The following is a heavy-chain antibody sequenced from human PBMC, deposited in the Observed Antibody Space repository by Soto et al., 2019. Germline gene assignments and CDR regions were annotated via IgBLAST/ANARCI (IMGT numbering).Heavy chain of an antibody. V-gene: IGHV3-33*01. CDR2: IWYDGSNK. D-gene: IGHD6-13*01. CDR1: GFTFSSYG. J-gene: IGHJ6*02. Sequence: QVQLVESGGGVVQPGRSLRLSCAASGFTFSSYGMHWVRQAPGKGLEWVAVIWYDGSNKYYADSVKGRFTISRDNSKNTLYLQMNSLRAEDTAVYYCARWVAAAVWGMDVWGQGTTVTVSS. CDR3: ARWVAAAVWGMDV.